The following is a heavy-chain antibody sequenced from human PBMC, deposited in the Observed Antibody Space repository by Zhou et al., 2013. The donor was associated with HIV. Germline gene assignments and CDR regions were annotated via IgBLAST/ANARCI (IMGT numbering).Heavy chain of an antibody. CDR3: ARDKGIAAADHDAVDI. CDR2: ISGYNGNT. CDR1: GYTFPNYG. V-gene: IGHV1-18*01. Sequence: QSQLVQSGAELKRPGASVKVSCKASGYTFPNYGISWVRQAPGQGLEWMGWISGYNGNTNYAPKFQDRVTMTTDTSTSTAYMELTTLRADDTAVYYCARDKGIAAADHDAVDIWGQGTMVIVSS. D-gene: IGHD6-13*01. J-gene: IGHJ3*02.